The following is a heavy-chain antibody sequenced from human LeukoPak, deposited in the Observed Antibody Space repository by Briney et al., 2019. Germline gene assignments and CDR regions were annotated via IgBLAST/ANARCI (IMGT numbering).Heavy chain of an antibody. CDR3: ARHMGGHHQQPDY. Sequence: GVSLQISCQGSGYGFISYWIGWVRPMPGKGLEWRGIIYPGDSDTRYSPSFQGQVTISVDKTISTAYLHWSSLKASATAIYYCARHMGGHHQQPDYWGQGTLVTVSS. CDR1: GYGFISYW. CDR2: IYPGDSDT. D-gene: IGHD6-13*01. V-gene: IGHV5-51*01. J-gene: IGHJ4*02.